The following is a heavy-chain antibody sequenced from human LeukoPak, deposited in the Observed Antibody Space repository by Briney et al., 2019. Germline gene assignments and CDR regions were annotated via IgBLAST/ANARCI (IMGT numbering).Heavy chain of an antibody. CDR2: IFYSGCT. Sequence: PSGSLTLTCTVSGFSISSSSYFWGWIRQPPGKGLEWIGSIFYSGCTYYNPSLNRRVTISIDTSKNQFSLRLSSVTAADTAVYYCARQMNTVTADYWGQGTLVTVSS. D-gene: IGHD4-17*01. CDR1: GFSISSSSYF. J-gene: IGHJ4*02. CDR3: ARQMNTVTADY. V-gene: IGHV4-39*01.